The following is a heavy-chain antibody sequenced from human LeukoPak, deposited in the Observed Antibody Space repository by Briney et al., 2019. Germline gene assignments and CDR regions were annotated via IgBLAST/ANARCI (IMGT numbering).Heavy chain of an antibody. CDR3: AKDIYGPGTYGGMDV. CDR1: GFTFSSYG. D-gene: IGHD3-10*01. Sequence: GGSLRLSCAASGFTFSSYGMHWVRQAPGKGLEWVTLISYDGSNNYYAGSVKGRFTISRDNSKNTLDLQMNILRAEDTAVYYCAKDIYGPGTYGGMDVWGKGTTVTVSS. J-gene: IGHJ6*04. CDR2: ISYDGSNN. V-gene: IGHV3-30*18.